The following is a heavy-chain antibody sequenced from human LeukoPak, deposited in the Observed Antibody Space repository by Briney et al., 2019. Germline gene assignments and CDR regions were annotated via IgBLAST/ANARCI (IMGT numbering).Heavy chain of an antibody. V-gene: IGHV4-31*03. CDR3: ASEGPHCSGGSCYRGWFDP. CDR2: IYYSGST. CDR1: GGSISSGGYY. J-gene: IGHJ5*02. Sequence: SETLSLTCTVSGGSISSGGYYWSCIRQHPGKGLEWIGYIYYSGSTYYNPSLKSRVTISVDTSKNQFSLKLSSVTAADTAVYYCASEGPHCSGGSCYRGWFDPWGQGTLVTVSS. D-gene: IGHD2-15*01.